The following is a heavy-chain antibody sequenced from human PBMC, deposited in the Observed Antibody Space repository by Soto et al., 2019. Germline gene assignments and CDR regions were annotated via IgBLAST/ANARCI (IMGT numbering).Heavy chain of an antibody. Sequence: LSETLSLTCSFYGGSFSGYYWSWIRQPPGKGLEWIGEINHSGSTNYNPSLKSRVTISVDTSKNQFSLKLSSVTAADTAVYYCARGHYDFWSGYGRPYYYYGMDVWGQGTTVTVSS. CDR3: ARGHYDFWSGYGRPYYYYGMDV. V-gene: IGHV4-34*01. CDR2: INHSGST. CDR1: GGSFSGYY. J-gene: IGHJ6*02. D-gene: IGHD3-3*01.